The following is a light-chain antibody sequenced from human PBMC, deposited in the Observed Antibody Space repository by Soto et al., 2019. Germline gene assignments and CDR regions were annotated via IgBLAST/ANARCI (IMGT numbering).Light chain of an antibody. V-gene: IGKV1-33*01. CDR3: QQYDSLPIT. CDR2: DAS. CDR1: QDISNY. Sequence: DIQLTQSPSSLPASVGDRVTITCQASQDISNYLNWYQQKPGKAPELLINDASNLEMGVPSRFSGVGSGTDFTFTISSLQPEDIATYFCQQYDSLPITFGQGT. J-gene: IGKJ5*01.